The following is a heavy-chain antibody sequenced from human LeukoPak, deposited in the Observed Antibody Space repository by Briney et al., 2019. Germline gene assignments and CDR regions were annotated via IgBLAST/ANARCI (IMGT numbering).Heavy chain of an antibody. CDR3: ARDAHDYGDHSVGAFDI. V-gene: IGHV3-21*01. D-gene: IGHD4-17*01. CDR2: ISSSSYI. CDR1: GFTFSSYG. J-gene: IGHJ3*02. Sequence: GGSLRLSCAASGFTFSSYGMNWVRQAPGKGLEWVSSISSSSYIYYADSVKGRFTISRDNAKNSLYLQMNSLRAEDTAVYYCARDAHDYGDHSVGAFDIWGQGTMVTVSS.